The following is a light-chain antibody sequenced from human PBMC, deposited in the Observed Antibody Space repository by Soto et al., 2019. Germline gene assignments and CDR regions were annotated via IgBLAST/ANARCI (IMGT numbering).Light chain of an antibody. V-gene: IGLV2-23*01. Sequence: SVLTQAASGSWAAGRSITLPTPGNSIDVGSYNLVSWYQQHPDKAPKLIIYEGIKRPSGVSNRFSGSKSGNTASLTISGLQAEDEADYHCSSYAGSSTYVFGTGTKV. CDR3: SSYAGSSTYV. J-gene: IGLJ1*01. CDR1: SIDVGSYNL. CDR2: EGI.